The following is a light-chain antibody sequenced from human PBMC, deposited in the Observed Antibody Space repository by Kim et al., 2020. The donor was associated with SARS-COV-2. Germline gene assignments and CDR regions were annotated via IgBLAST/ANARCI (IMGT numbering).Light chain of an antibody. Sequence: RVTISCTGISPNIGEGYEVHWYQHLPGTAPKLLIYGDINRPSGVPDRFSGSKSGPSASLAITGLQTEDEADYYCQSYDNRLSGYVFGTGTKVTVL. J-gene: IGLJ1*01. CDR1: SPNIGEGYE. CDR2: GDI. V-gene: IGLV1-40*01. CDR3: QSYDNRLSGYV.